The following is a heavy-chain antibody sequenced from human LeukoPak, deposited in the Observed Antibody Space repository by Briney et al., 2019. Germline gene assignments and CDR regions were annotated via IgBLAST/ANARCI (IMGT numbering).Heavy chain of an antibody. CDR2: INQDGSEK. CDR3: ARDRSWFYYDSSGRMTDS. D-gene: IGHD3-22*01. V-gene: IGHV3-7*01. Sequence: GGSLRLSCAASRFTFTSYWMNWVRQAPGKGLEWVANINQDGSEKYYVDSVKGRFTISRDNAKNSLYLQMNSLRAEDTAVYYCARDRSWFYYDSSGRMTDSWGQGTLVTVSS. CDR1: RFTFTSYW. J-gene: IGHJ4*02.